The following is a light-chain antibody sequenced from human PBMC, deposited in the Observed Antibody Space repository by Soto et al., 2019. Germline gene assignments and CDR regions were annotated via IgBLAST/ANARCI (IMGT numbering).Light chain of an antibody. CDR2: AAS. V-gene: IGKV1-39*01. CDR1: QSITHY. Sequence: DIQRSESPCSLSASVGDRVTITCQASQSITHYVNCYPLRRWKAPNLLIYAASILQSGVPSRFSGSGSGRDCPLTISSLLPQDFATYYCQHSYQTLTLPFGGGTKVEI. J-gene: IGKJ4*01. CDR3: QHSYQTLTLP.